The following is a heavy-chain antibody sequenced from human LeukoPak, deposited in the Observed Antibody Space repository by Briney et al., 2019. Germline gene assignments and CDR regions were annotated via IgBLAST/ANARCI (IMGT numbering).Heavy chain of an antibody. Sequence: SETLSLTCTVSGGSISSYYWSWIRQPPGKGLEWIGYIYYSGSTNYNPSLKSRVTISVDTSKNQFSLKLSSVTAADTAVYYCARLRYCSSTSCEVYSDYWGQGTLVTVSS. CDR3: ARLRYCSSTSCEVYSDY. V-gene: IGHV4-59*08. CDR1: GGSISSYY. J-gene: IGHJ4*02. CDR2: IYYSGST. D-gene: IGHD2-2*01.